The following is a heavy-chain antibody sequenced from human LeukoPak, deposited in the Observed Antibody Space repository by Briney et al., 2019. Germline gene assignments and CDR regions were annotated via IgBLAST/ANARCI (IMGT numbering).Heavy chain of an antibody. V-gene: IGHV1-8*01. CDR2: MNPNSGNT. CDR3: ASRIAARSHFDY. CDR1: GYTFTSYD. D-gene: IGHD6-6*01. J-gene: IGHJ4*02. Sequence: GASVKVSCKASGYTFTSYDINWVRQTTGQGLEWMGWMNPNSGNTGYAQKFQGGVTMTRNTSISTAYMELSSLRSEDTAVYYCASRIAARSHFDYWGQGTLVTVSS.